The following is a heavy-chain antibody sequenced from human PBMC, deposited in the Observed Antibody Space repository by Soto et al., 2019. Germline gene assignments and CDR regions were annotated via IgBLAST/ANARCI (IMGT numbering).Heavy chain of an antibody. D-gene: IGHD2-15*01. J-gene: IGHJ3*02. V-gene: IGHV3-30*18. CDR1: GFTFSSYG. CDR3: AKTQVVVAALDAFDS. Sequence: QVQLVESGGGVVQHGRSLRLSCAASGFTFSSYGMHWVRQAPGKGLEWVAVISYDGSNKYYADSVKGRFTISRDNSKHTLDLQRDSLRAGDTVVYYCAKTQVVVAALDAFDSWGQGTMVTVSS. CDR2: ISYDGSNK.